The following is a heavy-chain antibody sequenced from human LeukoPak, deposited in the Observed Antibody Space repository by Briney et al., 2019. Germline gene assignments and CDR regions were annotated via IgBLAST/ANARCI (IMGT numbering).Heavy chain of an antibody. J-gene: IGHJ3*02. Sequence: PSETLSLTCAVYGGSFSGYYWSWIRQPPGKGLEWIGEINHSGSTNYNPSLKSRVTISVDTSKNQFSLKLSSVTAADTAVYYCARGRYVWGSYRYSPSAFDIWGQGTMVTVSS. CDR3: ARGRYVWGSYRYSPSAFDI. D-gene: IGHD3-16*02. V-gene: IGHV4-34*01. CDR2: INHSGST. CDR1: GGSFSGYY.